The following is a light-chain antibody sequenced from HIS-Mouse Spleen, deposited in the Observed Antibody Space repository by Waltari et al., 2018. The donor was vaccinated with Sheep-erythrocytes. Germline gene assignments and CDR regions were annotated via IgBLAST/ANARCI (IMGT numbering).Light chain of an antibody. CDR1: SSDVWSYNL. J-gene: IGLJ1*01. CDR3: CSYAGSYNHV. Sequence: QSALTQPASVSGSPGQSITISCTGTSSDVWSYNLVSWYQQHPGKAPKLMYYEGSTRPSGASNRFSGSNPGHTASLTLPGLQAEDEADYYCCSYAGSYNHVFATGTKVTVL. V-gene: IGLV2-14*02. CDR2: EGS.